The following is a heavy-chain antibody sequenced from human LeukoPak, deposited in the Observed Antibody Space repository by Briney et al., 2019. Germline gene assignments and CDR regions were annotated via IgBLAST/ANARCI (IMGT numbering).Heavy chain of an antibody. CDR2: IYYSGST. CDR1: GASISSYY. J-gene: IGHJ4*02. Sequence: MASETLSLTCTVSGASISSYYWSWIQQPPGKGLEWIGYIYYSGSTNYNPYLKSRVTISVDTSKNQFSLKLSSVTAADTAVYYCARGGYSGYDPFDYWGQGTLVTVSS. V-gene: IGHV4-59*01. CDR3: ARGGYSGYDPFDY. D-gene: IGHD5-12*01.